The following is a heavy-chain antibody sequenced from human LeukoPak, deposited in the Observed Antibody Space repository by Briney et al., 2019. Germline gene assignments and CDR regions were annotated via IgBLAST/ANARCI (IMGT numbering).Heavy chain of an antibody. CDR2: ISSSDSYI. D-gene: IGHD3-3*01. CDR1: GFTFSSYS. Sequence: GGSLRLSCAASGFTFSSYSMNWVRQAPGKGLEWVSSISSSDSYIYYADSVKGRFTISRDNAKNSLYLQMNSLRAEDTAVYYCARGTIFGVVITPFDYWGQGTLVTVSS. V-gene: IGHV3-21*01. CDR3: ARGTIFGVVITPFDY. J-gene: IGHJ4*02.